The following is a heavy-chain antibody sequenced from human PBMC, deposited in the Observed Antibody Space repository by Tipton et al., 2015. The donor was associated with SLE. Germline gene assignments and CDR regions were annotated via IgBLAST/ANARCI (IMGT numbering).Heavy chain of an antibody. V-gene: IGHV4-39*01. Sequence: LRLSCIVSSGSISSSSYYWGWIRQPPGKGLEWIGAFYYSGSTFYNPSLQSRVTMSVDTSKNQFSLNLSSVTAADTAAYYCATSRRSGHYYWYFDLWGRGTLVTVSS. J-gene: IGHJ2*01. D-gene: IGHD3-3*01. CDR1: SGSISSSSYY. CDR3: ATSRRSGHYYWYFDL. CDR2: FYYSGST.